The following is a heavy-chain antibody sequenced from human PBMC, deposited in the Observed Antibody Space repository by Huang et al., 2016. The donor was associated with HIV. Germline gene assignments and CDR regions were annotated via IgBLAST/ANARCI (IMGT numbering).Heavy chain of an antibody. V-gene: IGHV4-34*02. Sequence: QVQLQQWGAELLKPSETLSLTCAVSGGSFSGHYWTWIRQPPGGGLEWIGEISDGGSTTYNPSLKSRVTISGDTSQSQFSLKLNSVTAADTAIYYCARMFKYDSGGYWGNDAFDIWGQGTMVTVSS. CDR3: ARMFKYDSGGYWGNDAFDI. CDR1: GGSFSGHY. J-gene: IGHJ3*02. CDR2: ISDGGST. D-gene: IGHD3-22*01.